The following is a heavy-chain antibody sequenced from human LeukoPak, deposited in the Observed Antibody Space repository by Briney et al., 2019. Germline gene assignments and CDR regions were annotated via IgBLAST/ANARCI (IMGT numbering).Heavy chain of an antibody. Sequence: PGGSLRLSCAASGFTFDDYGMSWVRHAPGKGLEWVSGINWNGGSTGYADSVKGRFTISRDNAKNSLYLQMNSLRAEGTALYYCARDSVWSYYDYWGQGTLVTVSS. J-gene: IGHJ4*02. CDR2: INWNGGST. V-gene: IGHV3-20*04. D-gene: IGHD2-8*01. CDR3: ARDSVWSYYDY. CDR1: GFTFDDYG.